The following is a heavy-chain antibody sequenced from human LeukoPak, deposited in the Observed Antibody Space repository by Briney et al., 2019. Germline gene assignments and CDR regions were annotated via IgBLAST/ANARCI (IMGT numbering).Heavy chain of an antibody. CDR2: IWYDGSNK. CDR1: GFTFSSYG. Sequence: PGPSLRLSCAASGFTFSSYGMHWVRQAPGKGLEWVAVIWYDGSNKYYVDSVKGRFTISRDNSKNTLYLQMNSLRAEDTAVYYCAKEDEYYYDSSGYSYFDYWGQGTLVTVSS. V-gene: IGHV3-33*06. J-gene: IGHJ4*02. CDR3: AKEDEYYYDSSGYSYFDY. D-gene: IGHD3-22*01.